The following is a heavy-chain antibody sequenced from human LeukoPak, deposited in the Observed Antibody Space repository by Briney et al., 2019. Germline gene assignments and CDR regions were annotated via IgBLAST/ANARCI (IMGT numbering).Heavy chain of an antibody. V-gene: IGHV3-11*01. J-gene: IGHJ5*02. CDR1: GFIISDYY. CDR3: ARESYYYGSGAYDP. CDR2: SSTSGSTI. D-gene: IGHD3-10*01. Sequence: GGSLRLSCAASGFIISDYYMSWIRQAPGKGLEWLSYSSTSGSTISYADSVKGRFTISRDNAKNSLYQQMNSLRAEDTAVYYCARESYYYGSGAYDPWGQGTLVTVSS.